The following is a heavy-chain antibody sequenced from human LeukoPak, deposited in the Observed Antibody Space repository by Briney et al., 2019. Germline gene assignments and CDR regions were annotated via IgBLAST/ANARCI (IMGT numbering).Heavy chain of an antibody. D-gene: IGHD3-10*01. Sequence: GGSLRLSCAASGFTFDDYAMHWVRQAPGKGLEWVSGISWNSGNIGYADSVKGRFTISRDNAKNSLYLQMNSLRAEDMALYYCAKGANYYGSGSSNYWVTYFDYWGQGTLVTVSS. CDR3: AKGANYYGSGSSNYWVTYFDY. J-gene: IGHJ4*02. V-gene: IGHV3-9*03. CDR1: GFTFDDYA. CDR2: ISWNSGNI.